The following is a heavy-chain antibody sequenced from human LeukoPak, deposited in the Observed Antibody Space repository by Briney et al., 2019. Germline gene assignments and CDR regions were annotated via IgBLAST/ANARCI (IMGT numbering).Heavy chain of an antibody. CDR1: GGSISSGDYY. Sequence: PSQTLSLTCTVSGGSISSGDYYWSWIRQPPGKGLEWIGYIFYSGSTYYNPSLKSRVTISVDTSKNQFSLKLSSVTAADTAVYYCARFPYYYDSSDRDYWGQGTLVTVSS. CDR3: ARFPYYYDSSDRDY. J-gene: IGHJ4*02. CDR2: IFYSGST. D-gene: IGHD3-22*01. V-gene: IGHV4-30-4*01.